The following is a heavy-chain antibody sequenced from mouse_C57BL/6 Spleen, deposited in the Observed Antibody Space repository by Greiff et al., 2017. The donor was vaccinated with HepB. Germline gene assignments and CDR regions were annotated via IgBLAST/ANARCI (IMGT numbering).Heavy chain of an antibody. V-gene: IGHV5-17*01. J-gene: IGHJ2*01. D-gene: IGHD1-1*01. CDR3: AREDYYGSSPYYFDY. CDR2: ISSGSSTI. CDR1: GFTFSDYG. Sequence: EVQWVESGGGLVKPGGSLKLSCAASGFTFSDYGMHWVRQAPEKGLEWVAYISSGSSTIYYADTVKGRFTISRDNAKNTLFLQMTSLRSEDTAMYYCAREDYYGSSPYYFDYWGQGTTLTVSS.